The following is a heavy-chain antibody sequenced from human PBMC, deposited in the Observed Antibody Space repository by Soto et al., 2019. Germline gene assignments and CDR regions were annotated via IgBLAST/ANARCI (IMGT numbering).Heavy chain of an antibody. D-gene: IGHD3-22*01. Sequence: PWGSLRLSCAASGFTFSSYAMHWVRQAPGKGLEWVAVISYYVSNKYYADSVKGRFTISRDNSKNTLYLQMNSLRAEDTAVYYCVRDMSITMIVVVINNWCERWGQGNLVSVSA. V-gene: IGHV3-30-3*01. J-gene: IGHJ5*02. CDR2: ISYYVSNK. CDR1: GFTFSSYA. CDR3: VRDMSITMIVVVINNWCER.